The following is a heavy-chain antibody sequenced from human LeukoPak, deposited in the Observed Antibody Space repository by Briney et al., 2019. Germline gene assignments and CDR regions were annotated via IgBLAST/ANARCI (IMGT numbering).Heavy chain of an antibody. CDR2: ISGSGGST. D-gene: IGHD3-10*01. J-gene: IGHJ4*02. CDR3: AKAIRTSMVRGVSKYYFDY. Sequence: GGSLRPSCAASGFTFSDYYMSWIRQAPGKGLEWVSAISGSGGSTYYADSVKGRFTISRDNSKNTLYLQMNSLRAEDTAVYYCAKAIRTSMVRGVSKYYFDYWGXGTLVTVSX. CDR1: GFTFSDYY. V-gene: IGHV3-23*01.